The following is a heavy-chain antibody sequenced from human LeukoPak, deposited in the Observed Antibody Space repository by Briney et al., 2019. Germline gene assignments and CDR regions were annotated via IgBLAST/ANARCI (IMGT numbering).Heavy chain of an antibody. Sequence: GGSLRLSCAASGFTFSSYSMNWVRQAPGKGLEWVSSISSSSSYIYYADSVKGRFTISRDNAKNSLYQQMNSLRAEDTAVYYCARLGAPGVDYWGQGTLVTVSS. V-gene: IGHV3-21*01. CDR2: ISSSSSYI. CDR3: ARLGAPGVDY. CDR1: GFTFSSYS. D-gene: IGHD3-10*01. J-gene: IGHJ4*02.